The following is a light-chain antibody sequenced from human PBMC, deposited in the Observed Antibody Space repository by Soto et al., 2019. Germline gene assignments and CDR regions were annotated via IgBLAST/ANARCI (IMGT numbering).Light chain of an antibody. J-gene: IGLJ2*01. Sequence: QSVLTQPASVSGSPGQSITIYCTGTSGDVGGYKYVSWYQQHPGKVPKLFIYEVSNRPSGVSNRFSGSKSGNTASLTISGLQAEDEAEYYCSSYTRSTTLNVLFGGGTKLTVL. CDR2: EVS. V-gene: IGLV2-14*01. CDR3: SSYTRSTTLNVL. CDR1: SGDVGGYKY.